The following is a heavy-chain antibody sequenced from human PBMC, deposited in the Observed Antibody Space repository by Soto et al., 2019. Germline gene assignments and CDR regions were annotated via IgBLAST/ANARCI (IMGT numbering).Heavy chain of an antibody. D-gene: IGHD6-19*01. V-gene: IGHV4-31*03. Sequence: SETLSLTCTVSGVSLTSGGYYWSWIRQHPGKGLEWIGHIFHIGITFYNPSLRSRLAISVDKSKNQVSLRLSSVTAADTAIYYCAREYSSGLVGYWGHGTLVNVS. CDR1: GVSLTSGGYY. J-gene: IGHJ4*01. CDR3: AREYSSGLVGY. CDR2: IFHIGIT.